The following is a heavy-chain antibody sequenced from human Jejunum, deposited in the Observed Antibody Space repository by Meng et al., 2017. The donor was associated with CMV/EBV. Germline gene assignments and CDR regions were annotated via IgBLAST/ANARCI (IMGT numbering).Heavy chain of an antibody. CDR2: IYTSGST. J-gene: IGHJ5*02. V-gene: IGHV4-4*07. D-gene: IGHD1-26*01. CDR1: ACSISSYY. Sequence: QVQLQESGPGLLQPSGTLSLTCFASACSISSYYWSWIRQPAGKGLEWIGRIYTSGSTHYNPSLKSRLTMSGDLSNNQISLKLRSVTAADTAVYYCARESGSYYWFDPWGQGTLVTVSS. CDR3: ARESGSYYWFDP.